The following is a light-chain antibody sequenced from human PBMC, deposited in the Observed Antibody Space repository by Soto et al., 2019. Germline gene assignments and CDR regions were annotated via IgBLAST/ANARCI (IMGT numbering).Light chain of an antibody. CDR3: QKYKTPPLP. Sequence: DIQMTQSPSSLSASFGDRVTITCRASQGIRNHLAWYQQKPGKVPKLLIYDASTLQSGVPSRFSGSGSGTDFTLIISSLQPEDVGSDYCQKYKTPPLPFGGGTKV. CDR1: QGIRNH. CDR2: DAS. V-gene: IGKV1-27*01. J-gene: IGKJ4*01.